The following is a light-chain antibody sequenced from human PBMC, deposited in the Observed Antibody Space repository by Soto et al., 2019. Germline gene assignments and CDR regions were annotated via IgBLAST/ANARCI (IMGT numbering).Light chain of an antibody. CDR3: RSFTSSNTGV. CDR1: SSDVGGHNY. Sequence: QSALTQPASVSGSPGQSITISCTGTSSDVGGHNYVSWYQQQHEGKAPKLMIYEVSNRPSGVSNRFSGSKSANTASLTISGLQAEDVADYYCRSFTSSNTGVFGGGTKLTVL. V-gene: IGLV2-14*01. CDR2: EVS. J-gene: IGLJ3*02.